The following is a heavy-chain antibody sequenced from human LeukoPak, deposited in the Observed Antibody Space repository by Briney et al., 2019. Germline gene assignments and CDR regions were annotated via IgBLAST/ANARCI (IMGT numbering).Heavy chain of an antibody. Sequence: PSETLSLTCTVSGYSISSGYYWGWIRQPPGKGLEWIGSIYHSGSTYYNPSLKSRVTISVDTSKNQFSLRLSSVTAADTAVYYCARHEVVRGVINWGQGTLVTVSS. CDR3: ARHEVVRGVIN. V-gene: IGHV4-38-2*02. CDR2: IYHSGST. D-gene: IGHD3-10*01. CDR1: GYSISSGYY. J-gene: IGHJ4*02.